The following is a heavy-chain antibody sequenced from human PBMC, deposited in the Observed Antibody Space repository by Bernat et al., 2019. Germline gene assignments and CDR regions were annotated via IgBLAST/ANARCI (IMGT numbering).Heavy chain of an antibody. D-gene: IGHD2-2*02. J-gene: IGHJ3*02. CDR3: AGGGLYDAFDI. CDR2: ISYDGSNK. CDR1: GFTFSSYA. Sequence: QVQLVESGGGVVQPGRSLRLSCAASGFTFSSYAMHWVRQAPGKGLEWVAVISYDGSNKYYADSVKGRFTISRDNSKNTLYLQMNSLRAEDTAVYYFAGGGLYDAFDIRGQGTIVTVSS. V-gene: IGHV3-30-3*01.